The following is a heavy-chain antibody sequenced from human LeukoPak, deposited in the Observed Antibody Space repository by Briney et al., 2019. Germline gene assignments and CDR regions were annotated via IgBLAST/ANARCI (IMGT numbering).Heavy chain of an antibody. CDR1: GGTFSSYA. CDR2: IIPRLDIA. D-gene: IGHD3-9*01. CDR3: ARAWYDILTGYQGFQLDY. V-gene: IGHV1-69*04. J-gene: IGHJ4*02. Sequence: SVKVSCKASGGTFSSYAISWVRQAPGQGLEWMGRIIPRLDIANSAQSFQGRVTITADKSTSTAYMELSSLRSDDTAVYYCARAWYDILTGYQGFQLDYWGQGSLVTVSS.